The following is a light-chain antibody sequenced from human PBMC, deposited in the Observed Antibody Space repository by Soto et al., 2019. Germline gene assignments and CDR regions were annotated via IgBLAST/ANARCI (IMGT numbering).Light chain of an antibody. CDR2: GAT. V-gene: IGKV3-20*01. CDR1: QSVSSDL. J-gene: IGKJ1*01. CDR3: QKYNSFWT. Sequence: DIVLTQSPGTLSLSPGARAPLSCRASQSVSSDLLAWYQQKPGQAPRLLIYGATNRATGIPDRFSGSGSGTEFTLTISSLQPEDFATYYCQKYNSFWTFGQGTKVDIK.